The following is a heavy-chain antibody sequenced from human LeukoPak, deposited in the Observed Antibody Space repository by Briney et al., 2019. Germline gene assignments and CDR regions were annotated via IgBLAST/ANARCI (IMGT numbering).Heavy chain of an antibody. CDR2: IYTSGST. J-gene: IGHJ6*02. V-gene: IGHV4-61*02. CDR1: GGSISSGSHY. Sequence: PSETLSLTCTVSGGSISSGSHYWSWIRQPAGKGLEWIGRIYTSGSTNYNPSLKSRVTISVDTSKNQFSLKLSSVTAADTAVYYCARQFILTGYYSYYYYYGMDVWGQGTTVTVSS. CDR3: ARQFILTGYYSYYYYYGMDV. D-gene: IGHD3-9*01.